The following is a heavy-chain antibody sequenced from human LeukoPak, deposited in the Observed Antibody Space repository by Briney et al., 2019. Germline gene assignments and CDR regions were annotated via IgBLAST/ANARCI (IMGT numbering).Heavy chain of an antibody. CDR2: IYYSGST. Sequence: SETLSLTCTVSGGSINSYYWSWIRQPPGKGLEWIGYIYYSGSTNYNPSLKSRVTISLDTSKNQFSLKLNSVTAADTAVYYCARTLLGRLFGYWGQGALVTVSS. CDR3: ARTLLGRLFGY. CDR1: GGSINSYY. J-gene: IGHJ4*02. V-gene: IGHV4-59*08. D-gene: IGHD2-8*02.